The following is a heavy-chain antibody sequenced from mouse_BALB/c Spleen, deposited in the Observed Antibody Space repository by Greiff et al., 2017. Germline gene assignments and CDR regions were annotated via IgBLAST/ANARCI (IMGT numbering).Heavy chain of an antibody. Sequence: VQLQQSGPGLVQPSQSLSITCTVSGFSLTSYGVHWVRQSPGKGLEWLGVIWSGGSTDYNAAFISRLSISKDNSKSQVFFKMNSLQANDTAIYYCARVPYGNYGYAMDYWGQGTSVTVSS. D-gene: IGHD2-1*01. CDR2: IWSGGST. CDR1: GFSLTSYG. CDR3: ARVPYGNYGYAMDY. V-gene: IGHV2-2*02. J-gene: IGHJ4*01.